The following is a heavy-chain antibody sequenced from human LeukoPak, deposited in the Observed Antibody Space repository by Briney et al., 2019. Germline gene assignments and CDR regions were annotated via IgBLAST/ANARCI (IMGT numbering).Heavy chain of an antibody. CDR2: VSYSSSTI. V-gene: IGHV3-48*02. D-gene: IGHD5-12*01. J-gene: IGHJ2*01. Sequence: GGSLRLSCAASGFTFSSYSMNWVRQAPGKGLEWISYVSYSSSTIYYADSVKGRFTISRDNAKNSLYLQMNSLRDEDTAVYYCARDERGGYDSYWYFDLWGRGTLVTVSS. CDR1: GFTFSSYS. CDR3: ARDERGGYDSYWYFDL.